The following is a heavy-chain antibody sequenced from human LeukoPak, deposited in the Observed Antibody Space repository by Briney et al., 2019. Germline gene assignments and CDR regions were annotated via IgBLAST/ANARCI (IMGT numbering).Heavy chain of an antibody. CDR2: IYYSGST. J-gene: IGHJ4*02. CDR3: ARIRGYSGYRLDY. Sequence: PSETLSLTCTVSGGSISSYYWSWIRQPPGKGLEWIGYIYYSGSTNYNPSLKSRVTISVDTSKNQFSLKLSSVTAADTAVYYCARIRGYSGYRLDYWGQGTLVTVSS. D-gene: IGHD5-12*01. V-gene: IGHV4-59*12. CDR1: GGSISSYY.